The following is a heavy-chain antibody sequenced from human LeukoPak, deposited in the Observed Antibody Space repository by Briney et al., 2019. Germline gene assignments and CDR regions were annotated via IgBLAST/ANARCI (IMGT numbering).Heavy chain of an antibody. CDR1: GFTFSSYA. CDR2: ISYDGSNK. D-gene: IGHD3-10*01. V-gene: IGHV3-30-3*01. J-gene: IGHJ6*03. CDR3: ARDHGSGSGYYYYMDV. Sequence: PGRSLRLSCAASGFTFSSYAMHWVRQDPGKGLEGVAVISYDGSNKYYADSVKGRFTISRDNSKNTLYLQMNSLRAEDTAVYYCARDHGSGSGYYYYMDVWGKGTTVTVSS.